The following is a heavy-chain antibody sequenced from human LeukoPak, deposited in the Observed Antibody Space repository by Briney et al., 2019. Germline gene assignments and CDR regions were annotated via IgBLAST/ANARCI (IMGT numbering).Heavy chain of an antibody. J-gene: IGHJ6*03. Sequence: ASVKVSCKASGYTFTGYYIHWVRQAPGQGLEWMGWINPNSGGTNYAQKFQGRVTMTRDASISTAYMELSRLRSDDTAVYYCARLTAMRSPPYYYYYMDVWGKGTTVTVS. CDR3: ARLTAMRSPPYYYYYMDV. CDR1: GYTFTGYY. CDR2: INPNSGGT. V-gene: IGHV1-2*02. D-gene: IGHD2-21*02.